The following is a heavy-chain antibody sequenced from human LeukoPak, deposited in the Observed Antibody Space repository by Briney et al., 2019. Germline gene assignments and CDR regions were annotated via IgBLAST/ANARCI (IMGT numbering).Heavy chain of an antibody. CDR3: ARHGYHSLTGSTYFDY. CDR2: IYTSGST. CDR1: GGSISSYD. V-gene: IGHV4-4*07. J-gene: IGHJ4*02. Sequence: SETLSLTCTVSGGSISSYDWSWIWQPAGKGLEWIGRIYTSGSTNYNPSLKSRVSMSVDTSKNQFSLRLTSVTAADTAVYYCARHGYHSLTGSTYFDYWGQGTLVTVSS. D-gene: IGHD3-9*01.